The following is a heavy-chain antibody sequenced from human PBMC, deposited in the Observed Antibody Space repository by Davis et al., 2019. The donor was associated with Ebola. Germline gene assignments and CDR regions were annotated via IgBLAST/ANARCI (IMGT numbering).Heavy chain of an antibody. V-gene: IGHV5-10-1*01. CDR1: GYSFTSYW. CDR2: IDPSDSYT. CDR3: AIDTRVAFDI. Sequence: GESLKISCKGSGYSFTSYWISWVRQMPGKGLEWMGRIDPSDSYTNYSPSFQGHVTISADKSISTAYLQWSSLKASDTAMYYCAIDTRVAFDIWGQGTMVTVSS. D-gene: IGHD2-2*01. J-gene: IGHJ3*02.